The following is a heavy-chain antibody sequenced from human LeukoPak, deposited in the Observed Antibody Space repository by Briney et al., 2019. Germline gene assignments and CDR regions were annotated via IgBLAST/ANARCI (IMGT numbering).Heavy chain of an antibody. CDR1: GFTLSSYA. Sequence: GGSLRLSCAASGFTLSSYAMHWVRQAPGKGLEWVAVISYDGSNKYYADSAKGRFTISRDNSKNTLYLQMNSLRAEDTAVYYCARESSSTRGEGYFDYWGQGTLVTVSS. CDR2: ISYDGSNK. D-gene: IGHD6-13*01. J-gene: IGHJ4*02. CDR3: ARESSSTRGEGYFDY. V-gene: IGHV3-30*01.